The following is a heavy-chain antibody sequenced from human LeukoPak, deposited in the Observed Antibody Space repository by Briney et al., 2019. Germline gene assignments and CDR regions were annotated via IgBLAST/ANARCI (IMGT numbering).Heavy chain of an antibody. V-gene: IGHV4-30-2*01. CDR2: IYHSGST. D-gene: IGHD3-22*01. CDR3: ARGPNGYYDSSGFDY. CDR1: VGSISSGGNY. J-gene: IGHJ4*02. Sequence: SETLSLTCTVSVGSISSGGNYCTWIRQNPGKGLEWIGYIYHSGSTYYTPSLKSRFTISADRSKNQFSLKLSSVTAADTAVYYCARGPNGYYDSSGFDYWGQGTLVTVSS.